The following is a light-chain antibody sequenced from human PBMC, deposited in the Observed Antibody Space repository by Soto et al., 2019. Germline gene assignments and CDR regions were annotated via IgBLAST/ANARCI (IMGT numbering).Light chain of an antibody. CDR2: GAA. J-gene: IGKJ1*01. CDR1: QSVFSS. Sequence: EIVMTQSPATLSVSPGERATLSCRASQSVFSSLAWYQQKPGQAPRLLIYGAATRANGIPAIFSSSRSGTESILTISSLHSEVFAVYVCQKYHKCPAFGEGNQVEI. V-gene: IGKV3-15*01. CDR3: QKYHKCPA.